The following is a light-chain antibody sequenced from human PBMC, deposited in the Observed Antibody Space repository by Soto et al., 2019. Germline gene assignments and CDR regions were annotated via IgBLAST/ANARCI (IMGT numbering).Light chain of an antibody. J-gene: IGKJ1*01. CDR3: QHYNSYSEA. CDR1: QTISSW. CDR2: QAS. V-gene: IGKV1-5*03. Sequence: IHITHSPSTLSGSLGDIVTITFRASQTISSWLAWYQQNPGKAPKLLIYQASTFKSGVPSRFSGSGSGTEFTLTISSLQPDDFATYYCQHYNSYSEAFGQGTKVDIK.